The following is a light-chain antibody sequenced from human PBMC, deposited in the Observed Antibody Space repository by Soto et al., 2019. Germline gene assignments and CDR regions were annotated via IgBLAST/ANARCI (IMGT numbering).Light chain of an antibody. V-gene: IGLV2-14*01. CDR3: SSYTSSSTLGV. Sequence: QPASVSGSPGQSITISCTGTSSDVGGYNYVSWYQQHPGKAPKLMIYEVSNRPSGVSNRFSGSKSGNTASLTISGLQAEDEADYYCSSYTSSSTLGVFGGGTKLTVL. CDR1: SSDVGGYNY. J-gene: IGLJ3*02. CDR2: EVS.